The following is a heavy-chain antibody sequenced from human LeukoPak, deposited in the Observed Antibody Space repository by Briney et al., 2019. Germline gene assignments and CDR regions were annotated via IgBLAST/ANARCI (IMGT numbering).Heavy chain of an antibody. CDR1: GFTFSSYA. CDR2: ISGSGGST. Sequence: GGSLRHSCAASGFTFSSYAMSWVRQAPGKGLEWVSVISGSGGSTDYADSVKGRFTISRDNSKNTLYLQMNSLRAEDTAVYYCANSVRTITMLVVGAYGLDVWGRGTTVTVSS. CDR3: ANSVRTITMLVVGAYGLDV. V-gene: IGHV3-23*01. D-gene: IGHD3-22*01. J-gene: IGHJ6*02.